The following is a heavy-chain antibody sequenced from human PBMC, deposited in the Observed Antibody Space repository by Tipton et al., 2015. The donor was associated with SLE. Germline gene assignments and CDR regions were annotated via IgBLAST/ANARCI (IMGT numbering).Heavy chain of an antibody. CDR3: ARGGGSYYDY. CDR1: GVSIRRHY. D-gene: IGHD1-26*01. V-gene: IGHV4-4*07. J-gene: IGHJ4*02. CDR2: IYSSGST. Sequence: TLSLTCTVSGVSIRRHYWSWIRQPAGKGLEWIGRIYSSGSTIYNPSLKSRLTLSLDTSKNQFSLRVRSVTAADTAVYYCARGGGSYYDYWGQGTLVTVSS.